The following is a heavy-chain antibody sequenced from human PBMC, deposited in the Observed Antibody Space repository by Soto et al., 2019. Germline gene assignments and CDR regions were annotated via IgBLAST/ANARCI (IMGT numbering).Heavy chain of an antibody. CDR3: AIEPRVTMFGLVISYCHGSDG. V-gene: IGHV3-48*02. J-gene: IGHJ6*02. D-gene: IGHD3-3*01. Sequence: PGGSLRLSCAASGFTFSSYSMNWVREAPGKGLEWVSYISSISSTIYYADSVKGRFTISRDNANNSLYLLMNSLKDEDTAVYYCAIEPRVTMFGLVISYCHGSDGWCQGTTLTV. CDR2: ISSISSTI. CDR1: GFTFSSYS.